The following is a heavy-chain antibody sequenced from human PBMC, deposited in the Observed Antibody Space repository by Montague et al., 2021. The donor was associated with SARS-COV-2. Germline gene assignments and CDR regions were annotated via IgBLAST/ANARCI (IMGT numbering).Heavy chain of an antibody. CDR3: SGSYPYYGMDV. CDR1: GFTFSSYG. V-gene: IGHV3-33*01. D-gene: IGHD3-16*02. CDR2: IWYDGSNK. J-gene: IGHJ6*02. Sequence: SLRLSCAASGFTFSSYGMHWVSQAPGKGLEWVAVIWYDGSNKYYADSVKGRFTISRDNSKNTLYLQMNSLRAEDTAVYYCSGSYPYYGMDVWGQGTTVTVSS.